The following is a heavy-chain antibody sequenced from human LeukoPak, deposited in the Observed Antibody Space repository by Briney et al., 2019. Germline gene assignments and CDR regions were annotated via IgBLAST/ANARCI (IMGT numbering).Heavy chain of an antibody. CDR1: GYTFSRYY. CDR2: INPSGGST. D-gene: IGHD2-2*01. V-gene: IGHV1-46*01. CDR3: AKDHQYCRITSCLAQH. Sequence: GVSVKVSCEASGYTFSRYYMHGVRQAPGQGLEWMGIINPSGGSTSYAQKFQGRVTMTRDTSTSTVYMELSSLRSEDTAVYYCAKDHQYCRITSCLAQHWGQGTLVTVSS. J-gene: IGHJ1*01.